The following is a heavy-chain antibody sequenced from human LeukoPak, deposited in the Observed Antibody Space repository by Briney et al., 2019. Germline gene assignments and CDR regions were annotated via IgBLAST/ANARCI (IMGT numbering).Heavy chain of an antibody. D-gene: IGHD3-22*01. V-gene: IGHV3-23*01. CDR3: AHEYYYDSSGYSSDAFDI. CDR2: VSGSGGST. Sequence: GGSLRLSCAVSGFTFNKYVMSWVRPAPGEGLEWVSSVSGSGGSTYYADCVKGRFTISRDNSKSTLYLQLSGLRAEDTAVYYCAHEYYYDSSGYSSDAFDIWGQGTMVTVSS. J-gene: IGHJ3*02. CDR1: GFTFNKYV.